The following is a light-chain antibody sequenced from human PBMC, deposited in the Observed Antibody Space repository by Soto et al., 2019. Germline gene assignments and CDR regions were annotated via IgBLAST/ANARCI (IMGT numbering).Light chain of an antibody. CDR1: QRVSSSY. V-gene: IGKV3-20*01. CDR3: QQDGSSPST. Sequence: EIGGTQSPGTLSLSAGERATFSCRYSQRVSSSYLAWYQQKPGQAPRLLIYGASSRPTGIPDRFSGSGSGTDFTLAISSLEPEDFAVDYCQQDGSSPSTFGQGTKVDIK. CDR2: GAS. J-gene: IGKJ1*01.